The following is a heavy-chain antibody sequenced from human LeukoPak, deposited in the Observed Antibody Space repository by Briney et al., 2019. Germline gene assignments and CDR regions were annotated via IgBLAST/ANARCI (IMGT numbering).Heavy chain of an antibody. CDR3: ARRAGAYSHPYDY. CDR2: ISSSSSYI. Sequence: GSLRLSCAASGFTFSSYSMNWVRQAPGKGLEWVSSISSSSSYIYYADSVKGRFTISRDNAKNSLYLQMNSLRAEDTAVYYCARRAGAYSHPYDYWGQGTLVTVSS. V-gene: IGHV3-21*04. CDR1: GFTFSSYS. D-gene: IGHD4/OR15-4a*01. J-gene: IGHJ4*02.